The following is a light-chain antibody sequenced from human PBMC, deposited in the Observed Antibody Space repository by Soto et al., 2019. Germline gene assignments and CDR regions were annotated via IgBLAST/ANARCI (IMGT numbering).Light chain of an antibody. J-gene: IGLJ1*01. CDR3: CSYAGCSTYV. Sequence: QSALTQPASVSGSPGQSIHISCTGTSSDVGSYNLVSWYQQHPGKAPKLMIYDVSKRPSGVSNRFSGSKSVNTASLTISGLLAEYEADYYCCSYAGCSTYVFGTGTKLTVL. CDR2: DVS. V-gene: IGLV2-23*02. CDR1: SSDVGSYNL.